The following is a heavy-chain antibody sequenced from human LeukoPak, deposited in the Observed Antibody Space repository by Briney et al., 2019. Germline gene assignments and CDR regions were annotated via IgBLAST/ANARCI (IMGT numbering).Heavy chain of an antibody. CDR2: IIPILGIA. CDR3: ARDRTDSGYDHYYYYGMDV. J-gene: IGHJ6*02. D-gene: IGHD5-12*01. Sequence: SVKVSCKASGGTFSSYTISWVRQAPGQGLEWMGRIIPILGIANYAQKFQGRVTITADKSTSTAYMELSSLRSEDTAVYYCARDRTDSGYDHYYYYGMDVWGQGTTVTVSS. V-gene: IGHV1-69*04. CDR1: GGTFSSYT.